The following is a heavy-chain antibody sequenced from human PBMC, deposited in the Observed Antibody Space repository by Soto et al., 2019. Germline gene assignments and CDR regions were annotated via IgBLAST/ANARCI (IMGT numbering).Heavy chain of an antibody. Sequence: QMQLVQSGAEVKKTGSSVTVSCKALGNTFTYRYLHWVRLAPGQALEWMGWITPFSGDVHYAQKFQGRVTITRDRSINTAYMQMSSLRSEDTAMYFCAGGGAGSGPFTWELPDHWGQGTLVTVSS. CDR2: ITPFSGDV. CDR3: AGGGAGSGPFTWELPDH. D-gene: IGHD1-26*01. J-gene: IGHJ4*02. V-gene: IGHV1-45*02. CDR1: GNTFTYRY.